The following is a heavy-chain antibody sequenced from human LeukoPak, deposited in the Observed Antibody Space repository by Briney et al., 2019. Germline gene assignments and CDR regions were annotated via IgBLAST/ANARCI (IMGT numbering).Heavy chain of an antibody. CDR2: IIPIFGTA. D-gene: IGHD1-26*01. V-gene: IGHV1-69*13. CDR1: GGTFSSYD. J-gene: IGHJ4*02. CDR3: ARGPPVGATTVFDY. Sequence: SVKVSCKASGGTFSSYDISWVRPAPGQGLERMGGIIPIFGTANYAQKFQGRVTITADESTSTAYMELSSLRSEDTAVYYCARGPPVGATTVFDYWGQGTLVTVSS.